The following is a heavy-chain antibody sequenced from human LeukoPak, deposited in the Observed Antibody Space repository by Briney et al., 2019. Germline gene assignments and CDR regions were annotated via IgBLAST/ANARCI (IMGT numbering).Heavy chain of an antibody. D-gene: IGHD2-15*01. Sequence: ASVKVSCKASGYTFTSYYMHWVRQAPGQGLEWMGIINPSGGSTSYAQKFQGRVTITADKSTSTAYMELSSLRSEDTAVYYCHAYPLGYCSGGSCYVDYWGQGTLVTVSS. V-gene: IGHV1-46*01. CDR3: HAYPLGYCSGGSCYVDY. CDR2: INPSGGST. CDR1: GYTFTSYY. J-gene: IGHJ4*02.